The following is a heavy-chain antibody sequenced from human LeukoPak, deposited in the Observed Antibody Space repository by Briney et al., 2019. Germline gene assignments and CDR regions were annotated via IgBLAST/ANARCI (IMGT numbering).Heavy chain of an antibody. J-gene: IGHJ3*02. CDR3: AKGRGYCSGASCAGTAFDI. Sequence: GGSLRLSCAASGFTFSTYAMNWVRQAPGKGLEWVSVISGCGTGTYYADSVKGRFTISRENSNTTLHLQMNSLRAEDTALYYCAKGRGYCSGASCAGTAFDIWGQGTMVTVPS. CDR1: GFTFSTYA. CDR2: ISGCGTGT. D-gene: IGHD2-15*01. V-gene: IGHV3-23*01.